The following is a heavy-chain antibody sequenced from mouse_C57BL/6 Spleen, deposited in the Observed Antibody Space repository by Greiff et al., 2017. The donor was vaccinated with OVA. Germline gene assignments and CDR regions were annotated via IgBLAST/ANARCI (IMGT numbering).Heavy chain of an antibody. CDR2: IFPGSGSI. CDR1: GYTFTDYY. J-gene: IGHJ4*01. Sequence: QVQLQQSGPELVKPGASVKISCKASGYTFTDYYINWVKQRPGQGLEWIGWIFPGSGSIYYNETFKGKATLTVDKSSSTASMLLSSLTSEDSAVYCCARRDYGSSLSYAMDYWGQGTSVTVSS. CDR3: ARRDYGSSLSYAMDY. D-gene: IGHD1-1*01. V-gene: IGHV1-75*01.